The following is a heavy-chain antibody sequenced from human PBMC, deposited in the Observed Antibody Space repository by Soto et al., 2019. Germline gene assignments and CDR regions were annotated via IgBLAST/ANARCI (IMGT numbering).Heavy chain of an antibody. D-gene: IGHD3-10*01. CDR1: AYTFTNYG. Sequence: QVQLVQSGAEVKKPGASVKVSCKASAYTFTNYGISWVRQAPGQGLEWMGWINTYNGNTNYAQKLQGRVTMTTDTSTNTAYMELRSPRSDDTAVYYCARGVGSGSYYNQYNWFDPWGQGTLVTVSS. J-gene: IGHJ5*02. V-gene: IGHV1-18*01. CDR3: ARGVGSGSYYNQYNWFDP. CDR2: INTYNGNT.